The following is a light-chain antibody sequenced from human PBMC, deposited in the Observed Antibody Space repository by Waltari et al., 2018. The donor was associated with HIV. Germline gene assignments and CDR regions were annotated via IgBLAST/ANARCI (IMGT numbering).Light chain of an antibody. CDR3: QQYFTTPWT. J-gene: IGKJ1*01. CDR2: WAS. CDR1: QSLFYSPNNKNF. V-gene: IGKV4-1*01. Sequence: DIVMTQSPDSLTVSLGERASINCMSLQSLFYSPNNKNFLVWYQQKPGQPPTLLIYWASSRESGVPARFSGSGSGTNFTLTISSLQPEDVATYFCQQYFTTPWTFGQGTKVE.